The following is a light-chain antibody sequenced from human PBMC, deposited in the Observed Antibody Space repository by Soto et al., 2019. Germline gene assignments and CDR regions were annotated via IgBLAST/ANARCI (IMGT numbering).Light chain of an antibody. CDR3: NSYTSSSTQV. V-gene: IGLV2-14*01. J-gene: IGLJ1*01. CDR2: EVS. Sequence: QSVLTQPASVSGSPGQSITISCTGSYKYVSWYQQHPGKAPKFMIYEVSNRPSGVSNRFSGSKSGNTAPLTISGLQAEDEADYYCNSYTSSSTQVFGTGTKVTVL. CDR1: YKY.